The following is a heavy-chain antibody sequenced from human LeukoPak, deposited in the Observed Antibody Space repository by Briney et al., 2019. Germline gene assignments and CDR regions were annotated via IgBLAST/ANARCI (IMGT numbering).Heavy chain of an antibody. D-gene: IGHD3-9*01. Sequence: SETLSLTCAVYGGSFSGYYWSWIRQPPGKGLEWIGEINHSGSTNYNPSLKSRVTISVDTSKNQFSLKLSSVTAADTAVYYCARHQESYYDILTGYYNRPYYFDYWGQGTLVTVSS. CDR1: GGSFSGYY. CDR2: INHSGST. J-gene: IGHJ4*02. CDR3: ARHQESYYDILTGYYNRPYYFDY. V-gene: IGHV4-34*01.